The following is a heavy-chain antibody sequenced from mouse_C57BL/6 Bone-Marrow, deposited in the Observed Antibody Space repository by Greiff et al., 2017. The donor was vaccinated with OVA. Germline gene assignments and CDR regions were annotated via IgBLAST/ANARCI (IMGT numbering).Heavy chain of an antibody. J-gene: IGHJ1*03. D-gene: IGHD1-1*01. V-gene: IGHV1-15*01. Sequence: QVQLQQSGAELVRPGASVTLSCKASGYTFTDYEMHWVKQTPVHGLEWIGAIDPETGGTAYNQKFKGKAILTADKSSSTAYMELRSLTSEDSAVYYCTRETVLRWGLHWYFDVWGTGTTVTVSS. CDR1: GYTFTDYE. CDR2: IDPETGGT. CDR3: TRETVLRWGLHWYFDV.